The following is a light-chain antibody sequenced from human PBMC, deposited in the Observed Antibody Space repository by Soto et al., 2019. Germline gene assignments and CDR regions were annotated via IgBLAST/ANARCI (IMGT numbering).Light chain of an antibody. CDR2: SNY. CDR3: SAWDASLNGYV. Sequence: QSVLTQPPSASGTPGQRVTISCSGSSSNIGSKTVNWYQQLPGTAPKLLIYSNYQRPSGVPDRFSGSKSGTSASLAISGLQSEDEADYYCSAWDASLNGYVFGTGTKVPVL. CDR1: SSNIGSKT. J-gene: IGLJ1*01. V-gene: IGLV1-44*01.